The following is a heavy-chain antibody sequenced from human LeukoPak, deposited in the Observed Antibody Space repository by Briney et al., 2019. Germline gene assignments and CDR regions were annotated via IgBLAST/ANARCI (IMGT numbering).Heavy chain of an antibody. CDR3: AKAPDGRVFWSGCFDY. V-gene: IGHV3-9*03. J-gene: IGHJ4*02. CDR2: ISWNSGSI. CDR1: GFTFDDYA. D-gene: IGHD3-3*01. Sequence: GRSLRLSCAASGFTFDDYAMHWVRQAPGKGLEWVSGISWNSGSIGYADSVKGRFTISRDNAKNSLYLQMNSLRAEDMALYYCAKAPDGRVFWSGCFDYWGQGTLVTVSS.